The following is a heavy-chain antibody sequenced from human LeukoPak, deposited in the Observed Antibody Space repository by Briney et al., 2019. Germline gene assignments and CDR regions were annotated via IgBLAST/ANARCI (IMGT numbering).Heavy chain of an antibody. D-gene: IGHD3-10*01. V-gene: IGHV4-34*01. CDR2: INHSGST. CDR3: ARHPFSGSYLGGYMDV. Sequence: SETLSLTCAVYGGSFSGYYLSWIRQPPGQGLEWFGEINHSGSTNYNPSLQSRVTISVDTSKNQFSLKLSSVAAADTAVYYCARHPFSGSYLGGYMDVWGEGTTVTISS. CDR1: GGSFSGYY. J-gene: IGHJ6*03.